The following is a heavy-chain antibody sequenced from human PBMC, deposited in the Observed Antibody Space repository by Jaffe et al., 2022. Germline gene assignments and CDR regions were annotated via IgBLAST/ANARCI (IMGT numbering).Heavy chain of an antibody. J-gene: IGHJ3*02. D-gene: IGHD3-9*01. CDR1: GYTFTSYY. Sequence: QVQLVQSGAEVKKPGASVKVSCKASGYTFTSYYMHWVRQAPGQGLEWMGIINPSGGSTSYAQKFQGRVTMTRDTSTSTVYMELSSLRSEDTAVYYCARDAPYYDILTGLGAFDIWGQGTMVTVSS. CDR3: ARDAPYYDILTGLGAFDI. CDR2: INPSGGST. V-gene: IGHV1-46*01.